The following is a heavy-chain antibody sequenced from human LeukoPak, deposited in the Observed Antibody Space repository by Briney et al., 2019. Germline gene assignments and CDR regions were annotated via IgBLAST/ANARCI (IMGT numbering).Heavy chain of an antibody. Sequence: GGSLRLSCAASGFTVSSYAMSWVRQAPGKGLEWVSAISGSGGSTYYADSVKGRFTISRDNSKNTLYLQMNSLRAEDTAVYYCAKLFPPNDFWSGYPSYYYYMDVWGKGTTVTVSS. CDR2: ISGSGGST. CDR3: AKLFPPNDFWSGYPSYYYYMDV. V-gene: IGHV3-23*01. J-gene: IGHJ6*03. D-gene: IGHD3-3*01. CDR1: GFTVSSYA.